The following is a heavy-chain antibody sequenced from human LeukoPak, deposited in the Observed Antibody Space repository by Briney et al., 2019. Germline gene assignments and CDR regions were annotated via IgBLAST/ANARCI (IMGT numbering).Heavy chain of an antibody. V-gene: IGHV3-30*04. CDR3: ARAYFGVVTTNWFDP. Sequence: PGRSLRLSCAASGFTFSSYAMHWVRQAPGKGLEWVAVISYDGSNKYYADSVKGRFTISGDNSKNTLYLQMNSLRAEDTAVYYCARAYFGVVTTNWFDPWGQGTLVTVSS. CDR1: GFTFSSYA. J-gene: IGHJ5*02. D-gene: IGHD3-3*01. CDR2: ISYDGSNK.